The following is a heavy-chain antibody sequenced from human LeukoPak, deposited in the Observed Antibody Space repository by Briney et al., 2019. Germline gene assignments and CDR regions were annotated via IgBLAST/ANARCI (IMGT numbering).Heavy chain of an antibody. CDR1: GFTFSKYY. CDR2: IFNSGGTT. J-gene: IGHJ5*02. D-gene: IGHD3-10*01. CDR3: AGGYGSGSYSA. Sequence: GGSLRLSCAASGFTFSKYYMSWIRQAPGKGLEWISYIFNSGGTTSYADSVQGRFTISSDDAKNSLYLQMNSLRAEDTAVYCCAGGYGSGSYSAWGQGIPVTVSS. V-gene: IGHV3-11*01.